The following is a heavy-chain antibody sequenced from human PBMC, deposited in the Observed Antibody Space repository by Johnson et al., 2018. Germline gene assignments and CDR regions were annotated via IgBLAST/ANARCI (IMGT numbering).Heavy chain of an antibody. Sequence: QVQLVQSGGGLVQPGGSLRLSCAASGFTFSDYYMSWLRQAPGKGLECISYISWSGTTMYYADSVKGRFTISRDNAKNSLYLQMNSLRAEDTAMYYCARLHQGVFDYWGQGTLVTVSS. V-gene: IGHV3-11*01. J-gene: IGHJ4*02. CDR1: GFTFSDYY. CDR3: ARLHQGVFDY. CDR2: ISWSGTTM.